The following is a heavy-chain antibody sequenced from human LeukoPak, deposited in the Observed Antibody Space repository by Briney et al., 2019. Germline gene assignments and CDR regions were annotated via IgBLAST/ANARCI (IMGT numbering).Heavy chain of an antibody. Sequence: GGSLRLSCAASGFTFSSYAMSWARQAPGKGLEWVSAISGSGGSTYYADSVKGRFTISRDNSKNTLYLQMNSLRAEDTAVYYCATLGMVRGNDYWGQGTLVTVSS. J-gene: IGHJ4*02. CDR2: ISGSGGST. CDR3: ATLGMVRGNDY. CDR1: GFTFSSYA. D-gene: IGHD3-10*01. V-gene: IGHV3-23*01.